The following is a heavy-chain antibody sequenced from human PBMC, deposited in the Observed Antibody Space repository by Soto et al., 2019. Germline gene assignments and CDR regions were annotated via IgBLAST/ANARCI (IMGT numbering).Heavy chain of an antibody. CDR1: GYTFSNYD. Sequence: QVQLVQSGAELKKPGASVKVSCKASGYTFSNYDMNWVRQATGQGPEWIGWVNPNNGDTGDAQKFQGRVTLTTDISTTTAYMALTSLRSEDTAIYYCAKVSRKGSAIDFDYWGQGTLITVSS. CDR2: VNPNNGDT. D-gene: IGHD3-10*01. J-gene: IGHJ4*02. V-gene: IGHV1-8*01. CDR3: AKVSRKGSAIDFDY.